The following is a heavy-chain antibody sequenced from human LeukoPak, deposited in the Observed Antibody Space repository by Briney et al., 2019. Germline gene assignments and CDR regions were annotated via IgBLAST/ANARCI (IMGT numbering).Heavy chain of an antibody. CDR3: ARGGLGYCSGGNCRHYFDY. J-gene: IGHJ4*02. CDR2: IYYSGST. Sequence: SETLSLTCNVFGASISSYYWSWIRQPPGKGLEWIGNIYYSGSTSYNPSLKSRVTISVDRSKNQFSLKLSSVTAADTAVYYCARGGLGYCSGGNCRHYFDYGGQGPLVTVSS. CDR1: GASISSYY. V-gene: IGHV4-59*12. D-gene: IGHD2-15*01.